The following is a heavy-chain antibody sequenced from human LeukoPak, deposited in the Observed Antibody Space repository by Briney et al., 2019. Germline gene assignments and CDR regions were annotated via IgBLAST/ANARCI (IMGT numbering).Heavy chain of an antibody. Sequence: PSETLSLTCAVYGGSLSGYYWSWIRQPPGKGLEWIGEINHSGSTNYNPSLKSRVTISVDTSKNQFSLKLSSVTAADTALYYCARGGAGNAFDIWGQGTMVNVSS. CDR3: ARGGAGNAFDI. CDR2: INHSGST. V-gene: IGHV4-34*01. D-gene: IGHD1-1*01. J-gene: IGHJ3*02. CDR1: GGSLSGYY.